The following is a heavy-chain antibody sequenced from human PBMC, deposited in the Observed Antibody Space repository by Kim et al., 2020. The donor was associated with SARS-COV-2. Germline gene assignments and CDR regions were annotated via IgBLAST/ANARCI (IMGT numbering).Heavy chain of an antibody. J-gene: IGHJ4*02. D-gene: IGHD5-18*01. Sequence: GESLKISCKGSGYSFTSYWIGWVRQMPGKGLEWMGIIYPGDSDTRYSPSFQGQVTISADKSISTAYLQWSSLKASDIAMYYCARHSSRGIQLWPPTLDFDYWGQGTLVTVSS. CDR1: GYSFTSYW. V-gene: IGHV5-51*01. CDR3: ARHSSRGIQLWPPTLDFDY. CDR2: IYPGDSDT.